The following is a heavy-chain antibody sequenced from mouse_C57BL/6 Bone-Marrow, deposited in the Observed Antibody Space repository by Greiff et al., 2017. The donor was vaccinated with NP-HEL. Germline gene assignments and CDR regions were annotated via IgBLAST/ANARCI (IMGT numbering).Heavy chain of an antibody. CDR3: ARWTFAY. J-gene: IGHJ3*01. Sequence: QVQLQQSGAELVKPGASVKLSCKASGYTFTSYWMQWVKQRPGQGLEWIGELDPSDSSTNYNQKFKGKATLTVDTSSRTAYMQLSSLTSEDSAVYYCARWTFAYWGQGTLVTVSA. CDR2: LDPSDSST. V-gene: IGHV1-50*01. CDR1: GYTFTSYW.